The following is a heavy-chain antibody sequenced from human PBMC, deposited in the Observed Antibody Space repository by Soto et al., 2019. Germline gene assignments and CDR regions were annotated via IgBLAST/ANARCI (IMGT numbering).Heavy chain of an antibody. CDR3: ARGYSSGWDTIDY. D-gene: IGHD6-19*01. CDR1: GYTFTSYA. J-gene: IGHJ4*02. Sequence: QVQLVQSGAEVKKPGASVKVSCKASGYTFTSYAMHWVRQAPGRRLEWMGWINAGNGNTKYSQKFQGRVTITRDTSASTAYMELSSLRSEDTAVYYCARGYSSGWDTIDYWGQGTLVTVSS. V-gene: IGHV1-3*01. CDR2: INAGNGNT.